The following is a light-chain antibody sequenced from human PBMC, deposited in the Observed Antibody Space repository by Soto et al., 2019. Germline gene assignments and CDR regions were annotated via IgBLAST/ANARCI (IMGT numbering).Light chain of an antibody. CDR3: QQYGSSPSTT. V-gene: IGKV3-20*01. J-gene: IGKJ4*01. Sequence: EIVLTQSPGTLSLSPGERATLSCRASQSVSSSYLAWYQQKPGQAPRLLIYGASSRATGIPDRFSGSGSGTDFTLTISRLEPEDVAVYYCQQYGSSPSTTFGGGTKVDIK. CDR2: GAS. CDR1: QSVSSSY.